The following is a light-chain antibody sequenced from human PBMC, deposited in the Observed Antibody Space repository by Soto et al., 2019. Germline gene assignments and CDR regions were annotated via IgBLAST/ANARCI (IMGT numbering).Light chain of an antibody. CDR3: QQYHSYPWT. J-gene: IGKJ1*01. V-gene: IGKV1-5*03. CDR2: KAS. Sequence: DIQMTQSPSILSASVGDRVTITCRASQSIGSWLVWYQQKPGKAPNLLIYKASSLESGVPPRFSGSGSGTEFTLTVSSLQPDDFATYYCQQYHSYPWTFGQGTKVDIK. CDR1: QSIGSW.